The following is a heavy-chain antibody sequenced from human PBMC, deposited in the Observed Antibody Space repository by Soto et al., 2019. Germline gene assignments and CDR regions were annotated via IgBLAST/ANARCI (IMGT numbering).Heavy chain of an antibody. CDR2: ISSSSSTI. D-gene: IGHD6-19*01. V-gene: IGHV3-48*01. CDR1: GSTFSSYS. CDR3: AKKDIAVASTGAFDI. J-gene: IGHJ3*02. Sequence: GGSLRLSCAASGSTFSSYSMNWVRQAPGKGLEWVSYISSSSSTIYYADSVKGRFTISRDNAKNSLYLQMNSLRAEDTAVYYCAKKDIAVASTGAFDIWGQGTMVTVSS.